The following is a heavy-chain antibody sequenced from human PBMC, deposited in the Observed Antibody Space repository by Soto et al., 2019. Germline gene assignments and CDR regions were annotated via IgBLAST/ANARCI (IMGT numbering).Heavy chain of an antibody. Sequence: EVQLVESGGGMVQPGGSVRVSCAASGFTLSSYSMHWVRQAPGKGLEWVSYISGSGGTIYYADSVKGRFTISRDNAKNSLSVQMNSLRDEDTTVYFCARETGLRSSGWSYYFDFWGQGTRVTVSS. V-gene: IGHV3-48*02. CDR2: ISGSGGTI. CDR3: ARETGLRSSGWSYYFDF. J-gene: IGHJ4*02. CDR1: GFTLSSYS. D-gene: IGHD6-19*01.